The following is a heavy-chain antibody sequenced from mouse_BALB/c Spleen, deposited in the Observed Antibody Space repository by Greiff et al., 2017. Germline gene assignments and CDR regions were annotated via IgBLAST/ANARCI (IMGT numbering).Heavy chain of an antibody. CDR3: ARGYGSSFYYFDY. Sequence: VQLQQSGAELAKPGASGKMSCKASGYPFTSYWMHWVKQRPGQGLEWIGYINPSTGYTEYNQKFKDKATLTADKSSSTAYMQLSSLTSEDSAVYYCARGYGSSFYYFDYWGQGTTLTVSS. CDR1: GYPFTSYW. J-gene: IGHJ2*01. CDR2: INPSTGYT. D-gene: IGHD1-1*01. V-gene: IGHV1-7*01.